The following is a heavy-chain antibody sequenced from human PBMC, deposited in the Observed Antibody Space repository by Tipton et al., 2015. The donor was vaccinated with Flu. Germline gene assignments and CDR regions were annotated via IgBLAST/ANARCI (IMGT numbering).Heavy chain of an antibody. D-gene: IGHD3-9*01. CDR2: IYYSGST. Sequence: LRLSCAVSGYSISSGYYWSWIRQPPGKGLEWIGYIYYSGSTNYNPSLKSRVTISVDTSKNQFSLKLSSVTAADTAVYYCARGGYYDILTGYYMNGMDVWGQGTTVTVSS. V-gene: IGHV4-61*01. CDR3: ARGGYYDILTGYYMNGMDV. J-gene: IGHJ6*02. CDR1: GYSISSGYY.